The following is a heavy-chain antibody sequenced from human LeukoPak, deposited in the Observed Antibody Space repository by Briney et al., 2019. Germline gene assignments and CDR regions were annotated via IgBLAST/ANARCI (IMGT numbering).Heavy chain of an antibody. CDR3: AREATGGWYSSYYFDY. J-gene: IGHJ4*02. Sequence: ASVKVSCKASGYTFTSYGISWVRQAPGQGLEWMGWISAYNGNTNYAQKLQGRVTMTIDTSTSTAYMELRSLRSDDTAVYYCAREATGGWYSSYYFDYWGQGTLVTVSS. V-gene: IGHV1-18*01. CDR1: GYTFTSYG. CDR2: ISAYNGNT. D-gene: IGHD6-19*01.